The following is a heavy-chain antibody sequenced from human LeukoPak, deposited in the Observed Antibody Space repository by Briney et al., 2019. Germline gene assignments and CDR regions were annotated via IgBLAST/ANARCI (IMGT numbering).Heavy chain of an antibody. D-gene: IGHD2-2*02. J-gene: IGHJ3*02. Sequence: SETLSLTCTVSGGSISSGDYYWSWIRQPPGKGLEWIGYIYYSGSTYYNPSLKSRVTISVDTSKNQFSLKLSSVTAADTAVYYCARGRVRYCSSTSCYTHAFDIWGQGTMVTVSS. CDR2: IYYSGST. V-gene: IGHV4-30-4*08. CDR3: ARGRVRYCSSTSCYTHAFDI. CDR1: GGSISSGDYY.